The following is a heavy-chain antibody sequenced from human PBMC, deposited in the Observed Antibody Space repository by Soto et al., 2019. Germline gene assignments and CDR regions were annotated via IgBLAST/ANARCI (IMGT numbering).Heavy chain of an antibody. Sequence: GVSLRLSCAASGFTFSSYWMHWVRQAPGKGLVWVSRINSDGSSTSYADSVKGRFTISRDNAKNTLYLQMNNLRAEDTAVYYCVRTSLVVAAATREDYWGQGTLVTVS. CDR2: INSDGSST. D-gene: IGHD2-15*01. CDR1: GFTFSSYW. CDR3: VRTSLVVAAATREDY. J-gene: IGHJ4*02. V-gene: IGHV3-74*01.